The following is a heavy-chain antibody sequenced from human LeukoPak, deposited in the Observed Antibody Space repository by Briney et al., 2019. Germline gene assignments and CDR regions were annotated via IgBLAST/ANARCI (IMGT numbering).Heavy chain of an antibody. CDR1: GYTFTGYY. CDR3: ARDPKGSGTKGVVDY. D-gene: IGHD1-14*01. CDR2: INPNSGGT. J-gene: IGHJ4*02. V-gene: IGHV1-2*06. Sequence: ASVKVSCKASGYTFTGYYMHWVRQAPGQGLEWMGRINPNSGGTNYAQKFQGGVTMTRDTSISTAYMELNRLRSDDTAVYYCARDPKGSGTKGVVDYWGQGTLVTVSS.